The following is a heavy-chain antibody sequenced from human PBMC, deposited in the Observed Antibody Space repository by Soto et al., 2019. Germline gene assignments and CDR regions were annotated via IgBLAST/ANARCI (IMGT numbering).Heavy chain of an antibody. CDR3: ARDAEDQWLAEIYYYYYGMDV. V-gene: IGHV3-30-3*01. CDR2: ISYDGSNK. D-gene: IGHD6-19*01. Sequence: PGGSLRLSCAASGFTFSSYAMHWVRQAPGKGLEWVAVISYDGSNKYYADSVKGRFTISRDNSKNTLYLQMNSLRAEDTAVYYCARDAEDQWLAEIYYYYYGMDVWGQGTTVTVSS. J-gene: IGHJ6*02. CDR1: GFTFSSYA.